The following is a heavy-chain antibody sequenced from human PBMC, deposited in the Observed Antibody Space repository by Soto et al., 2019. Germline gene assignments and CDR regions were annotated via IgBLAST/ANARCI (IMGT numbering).Heavy chain of an antibody. CDR2: ISYDGSNK. CDR3: AKEVLRVVVAATHSLPDY. D-gene: IGHD2-15*01. CDR1: GFTFSSYG. V-gene: IGHV3-30*18. Sequence: QVQLVESGGGVVQPGRSLRLSCAASGFTFSSYGMHWVRQAPGKGLAWVAVISYDGSNKYYADSVKGRFTISRDNSKNTLYLQMNSLRAEDTAVYYCAKEVLRVVVAATHSLPDYWGKGTLVTVSS. J-gene: IGHJ4*02.